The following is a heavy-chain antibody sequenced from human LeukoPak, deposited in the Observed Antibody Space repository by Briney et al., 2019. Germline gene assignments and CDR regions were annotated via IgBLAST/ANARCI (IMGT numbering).Heavy chain of an antibody. V-gene: IGHV1-18*04. D-gene: IGHD3-9*01. CDR2: ISAYNGNT. CDR3: ARGYFDWLFSY. J-gene: IGHJ4*02. CDR1: GYTFTGYY. Sequence: ASVKVSCKASGYTFTGYYMHWVRQAPGQGLEWMGWISAYNGNTNYAQKLQGRVTMTTDTSTSTAYMELRSLRSDDTAVYYCARGYFDWLFSYWGQGTLVTVSS.